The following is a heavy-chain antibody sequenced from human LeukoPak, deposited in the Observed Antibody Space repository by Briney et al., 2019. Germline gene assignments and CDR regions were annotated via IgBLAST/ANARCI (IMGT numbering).Heavy chain of an antibody. CDR3: ARDWPSEWEQLPDYDAVDI. Sequence: PCESLRLSCAASGFTFSSYAMTWGREPPGKGLEWVSTISGRGGSTYYADSVKGRFTISRDNSKNTVYLQMNSLRDEDAAVYYCARDWPSEWEQLPDYDAVDIWGQGTMVTVSS. V-gene: IGHV3-23*01. CDR1: GFTFSSYA. J-gene: IGHJ3*02. CDR2: ISGRGGST. D-gene: IGHD1-26*01.